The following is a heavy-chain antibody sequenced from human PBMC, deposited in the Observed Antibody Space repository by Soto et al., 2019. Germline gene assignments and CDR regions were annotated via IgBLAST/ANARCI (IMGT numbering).Heavy chain of an antibody. CDR1: GFTFSDYS. CDR2: ISTGGGAT. CDR3: AKVIEYSTSGSYYFDY. J-gene: IGHJ4*02. Sequence: EVQLLESGGGLVPPGGSLRLSCTASGFTFSDYSMSWVRQAPGKGLEWVSAISTGGGATYYADSVKGRFTISRDNSKNTLYLQMSSLRAEDTAVFYCAKVIEYSTSGSYYFDYWGQGTLVAVSS. V-gene: IGHV3-23*01. D-gene: IGHD6-6*01.